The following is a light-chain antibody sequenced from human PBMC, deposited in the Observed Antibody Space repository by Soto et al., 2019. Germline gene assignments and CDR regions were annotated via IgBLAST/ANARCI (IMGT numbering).Light chain of an antibody. Sequence: QKTQTPCSLSESVGDRVTITCRASQSISSYLNWYQQKPGKAPKLLIYAASSLQSGVPSRFSVSGSGTDFTLTISSVQPEDFAIYYWQQSDRISVTGGQGTRLEIK. CDR2: AAS. J-gene: IGKJ5*01. CDR3: QQSDRISVT. V-gene: IGKV1-39*01. CDR1: QSISSY.